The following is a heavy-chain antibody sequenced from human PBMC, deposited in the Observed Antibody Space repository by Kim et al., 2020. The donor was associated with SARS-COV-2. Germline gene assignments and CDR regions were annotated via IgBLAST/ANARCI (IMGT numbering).Heavy chain of an antibody. CDR2: ISGSGRST. CDR3: AKANTADTFYYYGMDV. V-gene: IGHV3-23*01. J-gene: IGHJ6*02. D-gene: IGHD4-17*01. CDR1: GFTFSSYA. Sequence: GGSLRLSCAASGFTFSSYALNWVRQAPGKGLERVSVISGSGRSTSYADSVKGRFTISRDNSKSTLYLQMNSLRAEDTAVYYCAKANTADTFYYYGMDVWGQGTTVTVSS.